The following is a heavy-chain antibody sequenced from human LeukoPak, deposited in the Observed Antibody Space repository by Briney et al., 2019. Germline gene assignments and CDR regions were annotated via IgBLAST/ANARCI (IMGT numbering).Heavy chain of an antibody. V-gene: IGHV3-23*01. CDR3: AKTRSLAVAGILDY. D-gene: IGHD6-19*01. J-gene: IGHJ4*02. CDR1: GFTFSSYA. CDR2: ISGSGGST. Sequence: GGSLRLSCAASGFTFSSYAMSWVRQAPGKGLEWVSAISGSGGSTYYADSVKGRFTISRDNSKNTLYLQMNSLRAEDTALYYCAKTRSLAVAGILDYWGQGTLVTVSS.